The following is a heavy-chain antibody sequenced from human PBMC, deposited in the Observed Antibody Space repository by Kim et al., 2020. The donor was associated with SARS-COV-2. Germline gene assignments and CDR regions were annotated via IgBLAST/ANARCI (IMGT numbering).Heavy chain of an antibody. CDR2: IYYSGST. J-gene: IGHJ4*02. Sequence: SETLSLTCTVSGGSIRSSSYYWGWIRQPPGKGLEWIGSIYYSGSTYYNSSLKSRVTISVDMSMNRFSLRLNSVTAADTAVYYCARQVAVGAILDYWGQG. D-gene: IGHD1-26*01. CDR3: ARQVAVGAILDY. V-gene: IGHV4-39*01. CDR1: GGSIRSSSYY.